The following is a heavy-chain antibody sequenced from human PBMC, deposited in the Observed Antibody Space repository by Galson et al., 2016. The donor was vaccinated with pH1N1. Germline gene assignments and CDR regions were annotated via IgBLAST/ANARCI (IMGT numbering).Heavy chain of an antibody. CDR3: ARRVYDFGVSFDH. CDR1: GFSLTSSGMC. Sequence: PALVKPTQTLRLTCSLSGFSLTSSGMCVGWIRQFPGKAPEWLALIHWDDDKRYTLSFKNRLTLTRDNSRNEVVLTMTNMEPLDSGTYYCARRVYDFGVSFDHWGQGILVTVSS. CDR2: IHWDDDK. V-gene: IGHV2-5*02. D-gene: IGHD3-10*01. J-gene: IGHJ4*02.